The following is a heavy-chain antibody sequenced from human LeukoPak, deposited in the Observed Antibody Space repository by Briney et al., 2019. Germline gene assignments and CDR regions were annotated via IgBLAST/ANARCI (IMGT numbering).Heavy chain of an antibody. Sequence: PGGSLRLSCAASGFTFSSYSMNWVRQAPGKGLEWVSSISSSSSYIYYADSVKGRFTISRDNAKNSLYLQMNSLRAEDTAVYYCARSTTTGIPLGYYYMDVWGKGTTVTVSS. CDR1: GFTFSSYS. CDR3: ARSTTTGIPLGYYYMDV. V-gene: IGHV3-21*01. CDR2: ISSSSSYI. J-gene: IGHJ6*03. D-gene: IGHD4-11*01.